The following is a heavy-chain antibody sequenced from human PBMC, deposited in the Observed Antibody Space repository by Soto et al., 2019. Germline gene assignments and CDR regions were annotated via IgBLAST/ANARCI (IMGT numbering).Heavy chain of an antibody. CDR1: GYSFDTFG. D-gene: IGHD2-15*01. J-gene: IGHJ2*01. Sequence: QVKVVQSGAEVKKPGASVKVACKASGYSFDTFGMSWVRQAPGQGLEWMGWISIEKGDTKSAQKFQDRVTMTTDTSPSTAYMELRSLTSDDPAVYYCARCYCSVGSCFTCWHFDLWGRGTLVTVSS. CDR2: ISIEKGDT. V-gene: IGHV1-18*01. CDR3: ARCYCSVGSCFTCWHFDL.